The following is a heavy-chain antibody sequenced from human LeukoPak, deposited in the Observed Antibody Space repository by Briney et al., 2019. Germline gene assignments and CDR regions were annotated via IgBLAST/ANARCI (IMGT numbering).Heavy chain of an antibody. Sequence: GGSLRLSCAASGFPFNSYAMSWVRQAPGKGLEWVAVISYDGSNKHSADSVKGRFTISRDNSKNTLFLQMNSLKPEDTAVYYCARGGRGAYYYDSTYSWGQGTLVTVSS. V-gene: IGHV3-30-3*01. CDR1: GFPFNSYA. CDR2: ISYDGSNK. J-gene: IGHJ4*02. CDR3: ARGGRGAYYYDSTYS. D-gene: IGHD3-22*01.